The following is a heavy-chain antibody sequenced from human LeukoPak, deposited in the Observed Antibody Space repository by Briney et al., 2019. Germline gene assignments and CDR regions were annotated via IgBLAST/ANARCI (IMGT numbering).Heavy chain of an antibody. CDR3: AKEWGLGYDSSGYYVH. CDR1: GFTFSSYA. D-gene: IGHD3-22*01. CDR2: ISGSGGST. Sequence: SGGSLRLSCAASGFTFSSYAMSWVRQAPGKGLEWVSAISGSGGSTYYADSVKGRFTISRDNSKNTLYLQMNSLRAEDTAVYYCAKEWGLGYDSSGYYVHWGQGTLVTVSS. J-gene: IGHJ4*02. V-gene: IGHV3-23*01.